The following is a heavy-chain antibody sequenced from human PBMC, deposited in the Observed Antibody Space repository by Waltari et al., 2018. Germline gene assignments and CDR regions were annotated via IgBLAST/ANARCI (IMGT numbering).Heavy chain of an antibody. CDR3: ARDPGYYDTSGYPAYFDY. V-gene: IGHV4-38-2*02. J-gene: IGHJ4*02. D-gene: IGHD3-22*01. CDR1: AYSISRGYY. Sequence: QVQLPESGPGLVKPSETLSLTCTVSAYSISRGYYWGWIRQPPGKGLEWIGSIYFSGSTYYNQSLKSRVTISVDTSKNQFSLKLSSVTAADTAVYYCARDPGYYDTSGYPAYFDYWGQGTLVTVSS. CDR2: IYFSGST.